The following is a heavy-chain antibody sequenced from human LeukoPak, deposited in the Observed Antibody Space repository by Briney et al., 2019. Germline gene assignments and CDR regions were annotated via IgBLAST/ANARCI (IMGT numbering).Heavy chain of an antibody. CDR1: GYSIRSGYY. Sequence: PSETLSLTCAVSGYSIRSGYYWGWIRQPPGKGLEWIGSIYHSGSTYYNPSLKSRVTISVDTSKNQFSLKLSSVTAADTAVYYCARVRWELLRAYYFDYWGQGTLVTVSS. CDR3: ARVRWELLRAYYFDY. J-gene: IGHJ4*02. CDR2: IYHSGST. V-gene: IGHV4-38-2*01. D-gene: IGHD1-26*01.